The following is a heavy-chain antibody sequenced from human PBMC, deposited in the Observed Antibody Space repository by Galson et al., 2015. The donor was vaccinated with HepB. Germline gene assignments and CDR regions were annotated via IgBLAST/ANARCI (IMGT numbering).Heavy chain of an antibody. J-gene: IGHJ6*02. Sequence: GYTFTGYYMHWVRQAPGQGLEWMGWINPNSGGTNYAQKFQGWVTMTRDTSISTAYMELSRLRSDDTAVYYCGAARGDYYGMDVWGQGTTATVSS. D-gene: IGHD6-13*01. CDR1: GYTFTGYY. V-gene: IGHV1-2*04. CDR2: INPNSGGT. CDR3: GAARGDYYGMDV.